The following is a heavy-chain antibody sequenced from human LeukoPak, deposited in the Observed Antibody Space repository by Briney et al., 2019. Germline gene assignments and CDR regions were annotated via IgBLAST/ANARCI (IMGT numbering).Heavy chain of an antibody. J-gene: IGHJ6*03. CDR2: INTHGSST. Sequence: GGSLRLSCAASGFAFSNYWLHWVRQAPGKGLVWVARINTHGSSTNYADSVKGRFTISRDNAKNTLYLQMTSLSAEDTAVYYALAGYYYYYLDVWGKGTTVTVSS. CDR1: GFAFSNYW. V-gene: IGHV3-74*01. CDR3: LAGYYYYYLDV. D-gene: IGHD6-13*01.